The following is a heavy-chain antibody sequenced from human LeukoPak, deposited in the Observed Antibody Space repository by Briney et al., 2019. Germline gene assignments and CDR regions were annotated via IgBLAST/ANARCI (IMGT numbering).Heavy chain of an antibody. CDR1: GFKFSTYT. CDR2: ISSVGFHI. CDR3: AKDRGPNSDY. V-gene: IGHV3-23*01. J-gene: IGHJ4*02. Sequence: GGSLRLSCAASGFKFSTYTINWVRQALGKGLDWVSSISSVGFHIYYADSAKGRFTISRDNSKNTLYLQMNSLRAEDTAVYYCAKDRGPNSDYWGQGTLVTVSS.